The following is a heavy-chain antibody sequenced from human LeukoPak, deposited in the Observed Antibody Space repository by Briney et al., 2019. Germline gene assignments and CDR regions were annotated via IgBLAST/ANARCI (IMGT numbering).Heavy chain of an antibody. CDR3: ARHPDSVGAFDY. CDR2: IYNSGST. J-gene: IGHJ4*02. Sequence: SETLSLICTVSGGSISSYYWSWIQQPPGKGLEGIGYIYNSGSTNYNPSLKSRVTISGDTSKNQFFLKLSSVTGADTAVYYCARHPDSVGAFDYWGQGTLVTVSS. CDR1: GGSISSYY. V-gene: IGHV4-59*08. D-gene: IGHD1-26*01.